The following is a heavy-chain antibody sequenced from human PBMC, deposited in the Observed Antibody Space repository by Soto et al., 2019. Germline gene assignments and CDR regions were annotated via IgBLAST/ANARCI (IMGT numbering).Heavy chain of an antibody. J-gene: IGHJ4*02. D-gene: IGHD6-13*01. CDR2: IGAAGDT. Sequence: EVQLVESGGGLVQPGGSLRLSCAASRFTFSSYDMHWVRQVTGKGLEWVSAIGAAGDTYYPDSVKGRFTISRENAKNSLYPQMNSLRAEDTAVYYCASGGWGSSWYEGGSRIDYWGQGTLVTVSS. V-gene: IGHV3-13*01. CDR1: RFTFSSYD. CDR3: ASGGWGSSWYEGGSRIDY.